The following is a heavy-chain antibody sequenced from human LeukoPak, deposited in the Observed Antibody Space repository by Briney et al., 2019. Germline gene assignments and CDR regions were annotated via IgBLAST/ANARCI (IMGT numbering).Heavy chain of an antibody. CDR1: GYTLTELS. Sequence: ASVKVSCKVSGYTLTELSMHWVRQAPGKGLEWMGGFDPEDGETIYAQKFQGRVTMTEDTSTDTAYMELSSLRSEDTAVYYCARDPGYYYDSSLRSEAFDIWGQGTMVTVSS. CDR3: ARDPGYYYDSSLRSEAFDI. V-gene: IGHV1-24*01. CDR2: FDPEDGET. J-gene: IGHJ3*02. D-gene: IGHD3-22*01.